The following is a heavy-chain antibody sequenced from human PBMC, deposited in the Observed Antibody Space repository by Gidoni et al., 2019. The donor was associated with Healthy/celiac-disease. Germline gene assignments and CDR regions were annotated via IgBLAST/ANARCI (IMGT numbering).Heavy chain of an antibody. D-gene: IGHD3-22*01. CDR3: ARDGIDDSSGYYGVGAFDI. V-gene: IGHV4-31*03. CDR2: INYSGST. J-gene: IGHJ3*02. CDR1: GGPISSGGYY. Sequence: QVQLQESGPGLVKPSQTLSLTCTVSGGPISSGGYYWSWIRQHPGKGLEWIGYINYSGSTYYNPSLKSRVTISVDTSKNQFSLKLSSVTAADTAVYYCARDGIDDSSGYYGVGAFDIWGQGTMVTVSS.